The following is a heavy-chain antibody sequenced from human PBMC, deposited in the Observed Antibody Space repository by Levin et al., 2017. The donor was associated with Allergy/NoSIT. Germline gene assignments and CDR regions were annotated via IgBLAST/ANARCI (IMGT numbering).Heavy chain of an antibody. CDR1: GYTFTDYY. CDR3: ARAKHTSGWYYFDY. J-gene: IGHJ4*02. V-gene: IGHV1-2*02. D-gene: IGHD6-19*01. Sequence: GESLKISCKASGYTFTDYYMHWVRQAPGQGLEWMGWINPNSGGTNYAQKFQGRVTMTRDTSISTAYMELSRLRSDDTAVYYCARAKHTSGWYYFDYWGQGTLVTVSS. CDR2: INPNSGGT.